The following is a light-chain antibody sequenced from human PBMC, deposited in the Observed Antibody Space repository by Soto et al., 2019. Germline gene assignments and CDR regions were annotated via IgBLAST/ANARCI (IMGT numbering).Light chain of an antibody. CDR1: QSINSY. Sequence: EIQMTQYPSSLSASVGDIVTITCLASQSINSYINWYQQKAGKAPKLLIYAASSLQSGVPSRFSGSGSGTDFTLTISSLHPEDSATYYCQQSYSTPPTFGQRTNV. J-gene: IGKJ1*01. CDR2: AAS. V-gene: IGKV1-39*01. CDR3: QQSYSTPPT.